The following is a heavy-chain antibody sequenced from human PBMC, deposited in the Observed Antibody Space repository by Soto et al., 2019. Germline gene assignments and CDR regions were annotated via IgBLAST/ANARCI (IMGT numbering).Heavy chain of an antibody. CDR2: INPDSGGT. CDR1: GYTFTGYY. D-gene: IGHD2-2*01. Sequence: QEQLVQSGAEVKKPGASLKVSCKASGYTFTGYYIHWVRQAPGQGLEWVARINPDSGGTNLAQRFQGRVTMASDTSINTAYMELSSLRSDDTAVYYCAIRTGQLAIISEFDGDWFFEVWGRGTLVTVSS. V-gene: IGHV1-2*06. CDR3: AIRTGQLAIISEFDGDWFFEV. J-gene: IGHJ2*01.